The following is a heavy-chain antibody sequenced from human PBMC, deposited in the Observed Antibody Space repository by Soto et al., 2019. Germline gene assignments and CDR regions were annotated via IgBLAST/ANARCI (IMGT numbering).Heavy chain of an antibody. D-gene: IGHD3-3*01. CDR2: INHSGST. CDR1: GGSFSGYY. V-gene: IGHV4-34*01. CDR3: ARAVGGYDFWSASYYYYYYMDV. J-gene: IGHJ6*03. Sequence: QVQLQQWGAGLLKPSETLSLTCAVYGGSFSGYYWSWIRQPPGRGLEWIGEINHSGSTNYNPSLKRRVTVSVDTSENQFSLKLSSVTAADTAVYFCARAVGGYDFWSASYYYYYYMDVWGKGTTVTVSS.